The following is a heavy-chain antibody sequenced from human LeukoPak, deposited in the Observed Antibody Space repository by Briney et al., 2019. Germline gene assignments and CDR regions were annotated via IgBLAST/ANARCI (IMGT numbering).Heavy chain of an antibody. CDR2: INPNSGGT. Sequence: ASVKVSCKASGYTFTGYYMHWVRQAPGQGLEWMGWINPNSGGTNYAQKFQGRVTMTRDTSISTAYMELSRLRSDDTAVYYCAGNMITSRDGFDPWGQGTLVTVSS. V-gene: IGHV1-2*02. CDR1: GYTFTGYY. J-gene: IGHJ5*02. CDR3: AGNMITSRDGFDP. D-gene: IGHD3-16*01.